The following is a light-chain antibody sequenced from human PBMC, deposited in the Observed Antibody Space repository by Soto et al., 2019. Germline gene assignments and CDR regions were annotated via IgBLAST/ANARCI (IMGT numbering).Light chain of an antibody. J-gene: IGKJ4*01. CDR1: QGISSA. CDR3: QQFNNYPSLT. Sequence: AIQLTQSPSSLYASVGDRVTITCRASQGISSALAWYQQKPGKSPNLLIYDASSLESGVPSRFSGSGSGTDFTLTIISLQPEDFATYYCQQFNNYPSLTFGGGTKVEIK. CDR2: DAS. V-gene: IGKV1D-13*01.